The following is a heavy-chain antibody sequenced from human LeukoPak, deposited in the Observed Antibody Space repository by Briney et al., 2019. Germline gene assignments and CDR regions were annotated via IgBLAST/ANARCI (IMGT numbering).Heavy chain of an antibody. CDR3: ARRTRRRGGTCSPFHN. CDR2: IYGDDDK. Sequence: ESGPTLVKPTQTLTLTCTFSGFSLSTNEVAVGWVRQPPGKALEWLALIYGDDDKRYNPSLNNRLTISRDTSENEVVLAMTNMDSSDTATYYCARRTRRRGGTCSPFHNWGQGTLIIVSS. J-gene: IGHJ4*02. V-gene: IGHV2-5*02. CDR1: GFSLSTNEVA. D-gene: IGHD2-15*01.